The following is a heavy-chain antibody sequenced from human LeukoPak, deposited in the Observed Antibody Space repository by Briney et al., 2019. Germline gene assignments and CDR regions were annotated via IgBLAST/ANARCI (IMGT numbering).Heavy chain of an antibody. V-gene: IGHV1-2*02. CDR2: INPNSGGT. CDR3: ARDLLVTVTPRDGYNSGYGMDV. CDR1: GYTFTGYY. D-gene: IGHD5-24*01. Sequence: GASVKVSCKASGYTFTGYYMHWVRQALGQGLEWMGWINPNSGGTNYAQKFQGRVTMTRDTSISTAYMELSRLRSDDTAVYYCARDLLVTVTPRDGYNSGYGMDVWGQGTTVTVSS. J-gene: IGHJ6*02.